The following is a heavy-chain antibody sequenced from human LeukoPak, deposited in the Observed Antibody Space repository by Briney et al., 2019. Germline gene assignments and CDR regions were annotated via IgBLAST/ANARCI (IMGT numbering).Heavy chain of an antibody. V-gene: IGHV3-48*03. CDR2: ISSSGSTI. Sequence: GGSLRLSCAASGFTFSSYEMNWVRQAPGKGLEWVSYISSSGSTIYYADSVKGRFTISRDNAKNSLYLQMNSLRAEDTAVYYCARIRRYSSGWLHDYWGQGTLVTVSS. CDR3: ARIRRYSSGWLHDY. J-gene: IGHJ4*02. D-gene: IGHD6-19*01. CDR1: GFTFSSYE.